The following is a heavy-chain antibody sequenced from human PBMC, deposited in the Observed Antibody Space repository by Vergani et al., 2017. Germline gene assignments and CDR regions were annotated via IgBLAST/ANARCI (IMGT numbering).Heavy chain of an antibody. D-gene: IGHD2-15*01. CDR1: GFTFSSYG. CDR2: IRYDGSNK. V-gene: IGHV3-30*02. Sequence: QVQLVESGGGVVQPGGSLRLSCAASGFTFSSYGMHWVRQAPGKGLEWVAFIRYDGSNKYYADSVKGRFTISRDNSKNTLYLQMNSLRAEDTAVYYCAKXRYCSGGSCYGSVYWGQGTLVTVSS. J-gene: IGHJ4*02. CDR3: AKXRYCSGGSCYGSVY.